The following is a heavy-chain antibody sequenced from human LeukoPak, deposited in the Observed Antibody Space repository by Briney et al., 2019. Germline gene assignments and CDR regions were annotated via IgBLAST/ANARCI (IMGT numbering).Heavy chain of an antibody. Sequence: PSETLSLTCTVSGGSISSGGYYWSWIRQHPGKGLEWIGYIYYSGSTYYNPSLKSRVTISVDTSKNQFSLKLSSVTAADTAVYYCARDSASGSGTIDYWGQGTLVTVSS. CDR2: IYYSGST. CDR1: GGSISSGGYY. D-gene: IGHD3-10*01. CDR3: ARDSASGSGTIDY. V-gene: IGHV4-31*03. J-gene: IGHJ4*02.